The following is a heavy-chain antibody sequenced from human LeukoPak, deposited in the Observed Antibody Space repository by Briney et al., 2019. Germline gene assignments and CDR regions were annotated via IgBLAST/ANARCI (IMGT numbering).Heavy chain of an antibody. CDR2: ISGSGGST. CDR1: GSTFSSYW. J-gene: IGHJ4*02. V-gene: IGHV3-23*01. D-gene: IGHD6-19*01. Sequence: GGSLRLSCAASGSTFSSYWMSWVRQAPGKGLEWVSAISGSGGSTYYADSVKGRLTISRDNSKNTLYLQMNSLRAEDTAVYYCASSIAVAAPSDYWGQGTLVTVSS. CDR3: ASSIAVAAPSDY.